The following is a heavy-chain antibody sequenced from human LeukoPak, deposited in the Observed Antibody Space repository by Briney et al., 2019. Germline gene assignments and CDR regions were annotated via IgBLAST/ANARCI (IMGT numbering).Heavy chain of an antibody. J-gene: IGHJ4*02. CDR2: ISYDGSNK. D-gene: IGHD3-10*01. V-gene: IGHV3-30*18. Sequence: GGSLRLSCAASGFTFSSYGMHWVRQAPGKGLEWVSVISYDGSNKYYADSVKGRFTISRDNSKNTLYLQMNSLRAEDTAVYYCAKVSGSCSLTLDCWGQGTLVTVSS. CDR3: AKVSGSCSLTLDC. CDR1: GFTFSSYG.